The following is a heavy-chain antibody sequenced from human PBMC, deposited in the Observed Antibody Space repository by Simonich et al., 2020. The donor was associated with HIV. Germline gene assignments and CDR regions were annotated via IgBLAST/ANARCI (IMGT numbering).Heavy chain of an antibody. CDR2: NNHSGST. CDR1: GGSLIGYY. CDR3: ARLTAGGLGEYFQH. V-gene: IGHV4-34*01. J-gene: IGHJ1*01. Sequence: QVQLQQWGAGLLKPSETLSLTCAVYGGSLIGYYWSWIRQPPGRGLEWIGENNHSGSTNYNPSLKSRGTISVDTSKNQFSRKLSSVTAADTAVYYCARLTAGGLGEYFQHWGQGTLVTVSS. D-gene: IGHD6-13*01.